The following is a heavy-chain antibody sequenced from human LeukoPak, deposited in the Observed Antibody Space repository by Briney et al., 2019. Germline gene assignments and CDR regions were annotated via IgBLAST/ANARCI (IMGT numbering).Heavy chain of an antibody. J-gene: IGHJ4*02. V-gene: IGHV3-23*01. CDR2: ISSSGAYT. CDR3: AKGTSPVGAFDC. D-gene: IGHD3/OR15-3a*01. Sequence: HSGGSLRLSCAASGFSFSNYAMTWVRQAPGKGLEWVSGISSSGAYTFYSDSVRGRFTISRDNSKNTLYLQMNSLRAEDTAVYYCAKGTSPVGAFDCWGQGSLVTVSS. CDR1: GFSFSNYA.